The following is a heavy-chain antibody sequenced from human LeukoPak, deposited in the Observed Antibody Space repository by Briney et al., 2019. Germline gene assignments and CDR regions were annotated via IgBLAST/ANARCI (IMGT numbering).Heavy chain of an antibody. J-gene: IGHJ4*02. Sequence: PGGSLRLSCAASGFTFSSYSMNWVRQAPGKGLEWVSSISSSSSYIYYADSVKGRLTISRDNAKNSLYLQMNSLRAEDTAVYYCARDLDTIFGVVDYWGQGTLVTVSS. CDR3: ARDLDTIFGVVDY. CDR2: ISSSSSYI. V-gene: IGHV3-21*01. D-gene: IGHD3-3*01. CDR1: GFTFSSYS.